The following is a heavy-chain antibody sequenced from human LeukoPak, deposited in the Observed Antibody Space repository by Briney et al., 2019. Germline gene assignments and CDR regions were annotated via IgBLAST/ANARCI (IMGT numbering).Heavy chain of an antibody. V-gene: IGHV3-23*01. CDR1: GFTLSSYA. J-gene: IGHJ4*02. CDR3: AKDSLPSYGGYFDY. D-gene: IGHD3-16*01. Sequence: GGSLRLSCTASGFTLSSYAVSWVRQAPGKGLEWVSGMSGSGGNTYYADSVKGRFTISRDISKNTLYLQMNSLRAEDTALYYCAKDSLPSYGGYFDYWGQGTLVTVSS. CDR2: MSGSGGNT.